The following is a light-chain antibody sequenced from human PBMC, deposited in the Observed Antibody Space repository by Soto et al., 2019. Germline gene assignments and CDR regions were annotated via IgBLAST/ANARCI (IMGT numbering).Light chain of an antibody. CDR2: DVT. J-gene: IGLJ1*01. CDR1: SSDVGSNNR. CDR3: SSFTTSSTYF. Sequence: QSVLTQPPSVSGSPGQSVAISCSGSSSDVGSNNRVSWCQQSPGTAPKLMIYDVTNRPSGVPDRFSGSKSGNTASLTISGLQAEDEADYYCSSFTTSSTYFFGTGTKVTVL. V-gene: IGLV2-18*02.